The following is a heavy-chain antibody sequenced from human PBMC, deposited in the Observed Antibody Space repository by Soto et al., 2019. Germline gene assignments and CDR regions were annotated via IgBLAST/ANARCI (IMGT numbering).Heavy chain of an antibody. CDR3: ATDIQLWWDY. Sequence: GSLKLPCAAPWFTFSCFSMSWVRQGPGKGLEGVSAMCGSDGSTYYADSVKGRFTISRDNSKNTLYLKMISLRAEDTAADYWATDIQLWWDYWGQGTLVTVSS. J-gene: IGHJ4*01. D-gene: IGHD5-18*01. V-gene: IGHV3-23*01. CDR1: WFTFSCFS. CDR2: MCGSDGST.